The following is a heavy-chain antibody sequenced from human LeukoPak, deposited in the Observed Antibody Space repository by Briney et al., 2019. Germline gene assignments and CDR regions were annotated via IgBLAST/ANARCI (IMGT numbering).Heavy chain of an antibody. J-gene: IGHJ4*02. D-gene: IGHD1-26*01. CDR3: ARGRFPRRREPQVY. CDR2: INHSGST. V-gene: IGHV4-34*01. Sequence: SETLSLTCAVYGGSFSGYYWSWIRQPPGKGLEWIGEINHSGSTNYNPSLKSRVTISVDTSKNQFSLKLSSVTAADTAVYYCARGRFPRRREPQVYWGQGTLVTVSS. CDR1: GGSFSGYY.